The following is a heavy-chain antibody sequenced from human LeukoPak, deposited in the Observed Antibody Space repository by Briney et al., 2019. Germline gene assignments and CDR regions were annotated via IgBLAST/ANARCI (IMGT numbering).Heavy chain of an antibody. D-gene: IGHD3-10*01. Sequence: GGSLRLSCAASGFTFSSYWMHWVRQAPGKGLEWVSVIYSGGSTYYADSVKGRFTISRDNSKNTLYLQMNSLRAEDTAVYYCARLGDSWAFDHWGQGTLVTVSS. CDR1: GFTFSSYW. CDR3: ARLGDSWAFDH. V-gene: IGHV3-66*04. J-gene: IGHJ4*02. CDR2: IYSGGST.